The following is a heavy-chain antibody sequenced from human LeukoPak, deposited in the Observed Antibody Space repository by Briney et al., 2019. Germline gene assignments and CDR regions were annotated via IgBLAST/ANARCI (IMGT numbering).Heavy chain of an antibody. Sequence: SETLSLTCTVSGGFSNNYWSWIRQPPGKALEWIGYIYYSGSTSYNPSLKSRVTISVDTSKNQFSLKLTSVTAADTAVYYCARASGGWHGLFDYWGQGTLVTVSS. CDR2: IYYSGST. V-gene: IGHV4-59*08. J-gene: IGHJ4*02. CDR3: ARASGGWHGLFDY. D-gene: IGHD2-15*01. CDR1: GGFSNNY.